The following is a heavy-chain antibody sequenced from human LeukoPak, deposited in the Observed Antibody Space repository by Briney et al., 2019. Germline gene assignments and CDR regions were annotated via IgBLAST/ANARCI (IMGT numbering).Heavy chain of an antibody. V-gene: IGHV3-23*01. CDR3: AKGLTEPYY. D-gene: IGHD3-9*01. CDR1: GFTFSTYS. CDR2: ISGSGGST. Sequence: GGSLRLSCVASGFTFSTYSMNWVRQAPGKGLEWVSAISGSGGSTYYADSVKGRFTISRDNSKNTLYLQMNSLRAEDTAVYYCAKGLTEPYYWGQGTLVTVSS. J-gene: IGHJ4*02.